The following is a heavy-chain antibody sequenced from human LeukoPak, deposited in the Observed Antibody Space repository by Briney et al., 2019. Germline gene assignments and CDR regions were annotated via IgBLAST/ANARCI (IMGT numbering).Heavy chain of an antibody. CDR3: ARDLASTSYSSLEVDN. D-gene: IGHD6-6*01. Sequence: GASVKVSCKASGYTFSSYGISWVRQAPGQGLEWLGWINPNSGGTNYAQKFQGRVTMTRDTSISTAYMELSRLRSDDTAVYYCARDLASTSYSSLEVDNWGQGTLVTVSS. V-gene: IGHV1-2*02. CDR2: INPNSGGT. J-gene: IGHJ4*02. CDR1: GYTFSSYG.